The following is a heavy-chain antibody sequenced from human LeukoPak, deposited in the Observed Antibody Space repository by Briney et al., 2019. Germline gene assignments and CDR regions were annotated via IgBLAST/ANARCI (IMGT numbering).Heavy chain of an antibody. CDR1: GFTFSSYS. CDR2: ISSSSSYI. CDR3: ARDDRKRFGELSGTDNYYYYYYMDV. D-gene: IGHD3-10*01. J-gene: IGHJ6*03. Sequence: GGSLRLSCAASGFTFSSYSMNWVRQAPGKGLEWVSSISSSSSYIYYADSVKGRFTISRDNAKNSLYLQMNSLRAEDTAVYYCARDDRKRFGELSGTDNYYYYYYMDVWGKGTTVTVSS. V-gene: IGHV3-21*01.